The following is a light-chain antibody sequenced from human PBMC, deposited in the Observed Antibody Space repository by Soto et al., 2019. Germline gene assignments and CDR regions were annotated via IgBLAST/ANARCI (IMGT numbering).Light chain of an antibody. J-gene: IGKJ5*01. Sequence: EIVMTQSPATLSVSPGERATLSCRASQSVSDNLAWYQQKPGQAPRLLIYGASTRATGIPARFSGSGSGTDFTLTISRLEPEDFAVYYCQQYATSPITFGQGTRLEIK. CDR1: QSVSDN. CDR2: GAS. V-gene: IGKV3D-15*01. CDR3: QQYATSPIT.